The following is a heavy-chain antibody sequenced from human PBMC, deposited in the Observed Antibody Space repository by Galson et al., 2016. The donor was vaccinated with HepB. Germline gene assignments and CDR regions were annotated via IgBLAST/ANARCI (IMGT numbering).Heavy chain of an antibody. CDR3: SREWSSFKF. CDR2: VGYNGDT. J-gene: IGHJ4*02. D-gene: IGHD2-15*01. Sequence: ETLSLTCTVAGGSINNYYWHWIRQPPGKGLEWVGFVGYNGDTRYNPSLRGRITISLDTPKNQFSLKLNSLTSADTAVYYCSREWSSFKFWGQGILVTVSS. V-gene: IGHV4-59*01. CDR1: GGSINNYY.